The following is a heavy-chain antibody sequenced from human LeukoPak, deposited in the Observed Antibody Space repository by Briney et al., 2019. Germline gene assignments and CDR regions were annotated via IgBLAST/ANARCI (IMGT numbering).Heavy chain of an antibody. J-gene: IGHJ4*02. CDR2: ISYDESNK. Sequence: GGSLRLSCAASGFTFSSYGMHWVRQAPGKGLEWVALISYDESNKYYADSVKGRFTISRDNSRNTLYLQMNSLRTDDTAVYYCARRWSFDDWGRGTLVTVSS. CDR3: ARRWSFDD. D-gene: IGHD6-13*01. CDR1: GFTFSSYG. V-gene: IGHV3-30*19.